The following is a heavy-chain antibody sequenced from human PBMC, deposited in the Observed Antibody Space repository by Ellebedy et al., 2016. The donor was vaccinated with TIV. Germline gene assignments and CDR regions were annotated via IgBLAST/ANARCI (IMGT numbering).Heavy chain of an antibody. J-gene: IGHJ4*02. V-gene: IGHV3-48*02. CDR1: GFTFSSYS. D-gene: IGHD6-13*01. CDR3: AGEKGGASSWFRPPDY. Sequence: PGGSLRLSCAASGFTFSSYSMMWVRQAPGKGLEWVSYISSSGSSIYYTDSVKGRFTISRDNAKNSLFLQMNSLRDEDTAVFYCAGEKGGASSWFRPPDYWGQGTLVTVSS. CDR2: ISSSGSSI.